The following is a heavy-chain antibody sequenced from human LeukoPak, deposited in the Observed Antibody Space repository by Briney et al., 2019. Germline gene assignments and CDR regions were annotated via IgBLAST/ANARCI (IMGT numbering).Heavy chain of an antibody. V-gene: IGHV1-2*02. CDR2: INPHSGGT. Sequence: ASVTVSCKASGYTFTGYYIHWVRQAPGQGLEWMGWINPHSGGTNYAQKFQGGVTMTRDTSVTTAYMELSSLRSDDTAVYYCARDVGEYCSSTNCYASHYWGQGTLVTVSS. J-gene: IGHJ4*02. CDR1: GYTFTGYY. D-gene: IGHD2-2*01. CDR3: ARDVGEYCSSTNCYASHY.